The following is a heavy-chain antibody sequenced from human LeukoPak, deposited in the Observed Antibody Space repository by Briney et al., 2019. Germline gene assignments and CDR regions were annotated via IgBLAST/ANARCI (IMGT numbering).Heavy chain of an antibody. Sequence: ASVKVSCKASGYTFTGYYMHWVRQAPGQGLEWMGWINPNSGGTNYAQKFQGRVTLTRDTSISTVYMELNRLTYDDTAVFYCARDYYDSNGYGSFDYWGQGTLVTVSS. CDR1: GYTFTGYY. D-gene: IGHD3-22*01. CDR3: ARDYYDSNGYGSFDY. CDR2: INPNSGGT. J-gene: IGHJ4*02. V-gene: IGHV1-2*02.